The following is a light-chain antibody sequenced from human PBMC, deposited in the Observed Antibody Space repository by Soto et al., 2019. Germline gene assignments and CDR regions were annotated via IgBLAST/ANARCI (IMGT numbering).Light chain of an antibody. J-gene: IGKJ1*01. V-gene: IGKV3D-15*01. CDR3: QQYIHWPPWT. Sequence: EVVMTQSPATLPVSLGGRVTISCRASQSVGSNLAWYQQKPGQPPRLLIYEASNRDTGVPTRFSGSGSGTEFTLTITSLQSADFAVYYCQQYIHWPPWTFGQGTKVEIK. CDR2: EAS. CDR1: QSVGSN.